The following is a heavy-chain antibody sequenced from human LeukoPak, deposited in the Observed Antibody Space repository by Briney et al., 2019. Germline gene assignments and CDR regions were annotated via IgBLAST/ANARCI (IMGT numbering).Heavy chain of an antibody. CDR3: AREVFCSGGSCYSALKLWFDP. D-gene: IGHD2-15*01. CDR2: IYTSGST. J-gene: IGHJ5*02. V-gene: IGHV4-4*07. CDR1: GGSISSYY. Sequence: PSETLSLTCTVSGGSISSYYWSWIRQPAGKGLEWIGRIYTSGSTNYNPSLKSRVAMSVDTSKNQFPLKLSSVTAADTAVYYCAREVFCSGGSCYSALKLWFDPWGQGTLVTVSS.